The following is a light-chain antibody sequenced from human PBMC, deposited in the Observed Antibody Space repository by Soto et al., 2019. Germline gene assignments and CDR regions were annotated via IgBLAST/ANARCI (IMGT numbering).Light chain of an antibody. V-gene: IGKV1-27*01. Sequence: DIQMTQSPSSLSASVGDRVTISCRASQGISNFVAWYQQKPGKAPKLLIYLASTLQSGVPSRFSGSGSGTDFTLTNSSLQPEDVAKDYCQKHTSAPLNFGGGTKVEIK. CDR3: QKHTSAPLN. J-gene: IGKJ4*01. CDR1: QGISNF. CDR2: LAS.